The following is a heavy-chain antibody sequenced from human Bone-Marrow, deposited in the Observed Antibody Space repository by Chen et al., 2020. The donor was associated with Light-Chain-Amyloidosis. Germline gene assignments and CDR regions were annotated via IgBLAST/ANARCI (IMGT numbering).Heavy chain of an antibody. CDR3: ARRRDGYNFDY. D-gene: IGHD5-12*01. CDR1: GYTFPNYW. Sequence: EVQLEQSGPEVIKPGASLKISCKGSGYTFPNYWIGWVRRLPGKGLEWMGVIYPDDSDARYSPSFEDQVTISADKSITTADLQWRSLKASDTAMYYCARRRDGYNFDYWGQGTLVTVSS. CDR2: IYPDDSDA. V-gene: IGHV5-51*01. J-gene: IGHJ4*02.